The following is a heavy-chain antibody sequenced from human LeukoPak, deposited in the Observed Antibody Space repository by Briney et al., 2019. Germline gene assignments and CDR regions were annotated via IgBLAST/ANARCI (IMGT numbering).Heavy chain of an antibody. CDR3: ARDRGYSTLDF. CDR2: IKGDGSEI. Sequence: GGSLRLSCAASAFTFSNYWMSWVRQAPGKGLGWVANIKGDGSEINYVDSVKGRFTISRDNAKNSLYLQMNSLRVDDTAVYYCARDRGYSTLDFWGQGTLVTVSS. D-gene: IGHD4-23*01. V-gene: IGHV3-7*01. J-gene: IGHJ4*02. CDR1: AFTFSNYW.